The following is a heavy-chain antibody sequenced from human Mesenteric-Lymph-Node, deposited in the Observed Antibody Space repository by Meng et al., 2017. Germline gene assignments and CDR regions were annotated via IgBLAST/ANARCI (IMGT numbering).Heavy chain of an antibody. D-gene: IGHD3-22*01. J-gene: IGHJ6*02. Sequence: GESLKISCAASGFTFSSYGMHWVRQAPGKGLEWVAVISYDGSNKYYADSVKGRFTISRDNSKNTLYLQMNSLRAEDTAVYYCARDLTMIVVVILGMDVWGQGTTVTVSS. V-gene: IGHV3-30*19. CDR2: ISYDGSNK. CDR1: GFTFSSYG. CDR3: ARDLTMIVVVILGMDV.